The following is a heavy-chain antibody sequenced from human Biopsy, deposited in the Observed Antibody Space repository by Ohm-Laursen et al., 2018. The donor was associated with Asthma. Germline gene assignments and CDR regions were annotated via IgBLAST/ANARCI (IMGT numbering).Heavy chain of an antibody. J-gene: IGHJ5*02. V-gene: IGHV4-39*01. CDR1: GDSLRSTNY. CDR3: ARHWSGNGWADVHNWFDP. Sequence: SDTLSLTCSVSGDSLRSTNYWAWVRQPPGRGLEWLGSVYYSGDSFYRTSLMSRLTMSVDTSRRQFSLRLTSVTAADTGVYYCARHWSGNGWADVHNWFDPWGPGTVVTVSS. CDR2: VYYSGDS. D-gene: IGHD6-19*01.